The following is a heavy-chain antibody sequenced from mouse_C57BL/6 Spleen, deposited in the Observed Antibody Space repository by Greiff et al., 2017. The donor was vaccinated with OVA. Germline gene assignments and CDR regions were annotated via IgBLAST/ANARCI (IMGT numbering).Heavy chain of an antibody. CDR2: IRLKSDNYAT. Sequence: EVKLVESGGGLVQPGGSMKLSCVASGFTFSNYWMNWVRQSPEKGLEWVAQIRLKSDNYATHYAESVKGRFTISRDDSKSSVYLQRNNLRAEDTGIYYCTTIWYFDVWGTGTTVTVSS. J-gene: IGHJ1*03. CDR1: GFTFSNYW. CDR3: TTIWYFDV. D-gene: IGHD1-1*02. V-gene: IGHV6-3*01.